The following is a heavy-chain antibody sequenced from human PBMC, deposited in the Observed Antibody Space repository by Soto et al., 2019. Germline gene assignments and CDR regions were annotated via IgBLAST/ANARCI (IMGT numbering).Heavy chain of an antibody. J-gene: IGHJ4*02. Sequence: GASVKVSCKASGYTFTSYYMHWVRQAPGQGLEWVGIINPSGGSTSYAQKFQGRVTMTRDTSTSTVYMELSSLRSEDTAVYYCAREKRGYSGATYYYDSSGYYRYFDYWGQGTLVTVSS. D-gene: IGHD3-22*01. CDR2: INPSGGST. V-gene: IGHV1-46*01. CDR1: GYTFTSYY. CDR3: AREKRGYSGATYYYDSSGYYRYFDY.